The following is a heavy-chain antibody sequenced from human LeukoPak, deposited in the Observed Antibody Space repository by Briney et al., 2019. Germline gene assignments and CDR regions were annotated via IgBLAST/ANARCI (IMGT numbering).Heavy chain of an antibody. CDR3: ARGGYSGYAFDR. V-gene: IGHV4-59*01. J-gene: IGHJ5*02. Sequence: SETLSLTCTVSSGSISRYYWSWIRQPPGKGLEWIGNIYYNGSSNYKPSLKSRVTISVHTSKNQFSLNLRSLTAADTAVYYCARGGYSGYAFDRWGQGTRVTVSS. CDR2: IYYNGSS. D-gene: IGHD5-12*01. CDR1: SGSISRYY.